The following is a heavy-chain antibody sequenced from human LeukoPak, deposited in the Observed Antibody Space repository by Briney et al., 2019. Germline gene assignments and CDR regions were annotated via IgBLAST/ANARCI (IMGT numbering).Heavy chain of an antibody. V-gene: IGHV3-23*01. D-gene: IGHD4-11*01. CDR1: RFTFNSYA. J-gene: IGHJ6*02. CDR2: IGGSNGIT. Sequence: GGSLRLSCAASRFTFNSYAMSWVRQAPGKGLEWVSVIGGSNGITFYVGSVKGRFTISRDNSKNTPYLQMNSLRAEDTAVYYCAKSPDYSPEHYGMDVWGQGTTVTVSS. CDR3: AKSPDYSPEHYGMDV.